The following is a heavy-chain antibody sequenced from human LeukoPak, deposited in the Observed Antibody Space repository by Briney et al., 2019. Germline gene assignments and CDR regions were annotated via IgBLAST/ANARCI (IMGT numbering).Heavy chain of an antibody. CDR3: ARMRPIPA. V-gene: IGHV1-46*01. D-gene: IGHD2-21*01. Sequence: ASVKVSCKASGGTFSSYAISWVRQAPGQGLEWMGMIITSGGATTYAQNFQGRVTVTRDTSASTVYMELSSLTYEDTAIYYCARMRPIPAWGQGTLVTVSS. J-gene: IGHJ4*02. CDR2: IITSGGAT. CDR1: GGTFSSYA.